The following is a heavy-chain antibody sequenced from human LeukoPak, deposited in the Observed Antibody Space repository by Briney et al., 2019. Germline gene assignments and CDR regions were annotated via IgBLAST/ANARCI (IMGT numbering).Heavy chain of an antibody. CDR3: AKVPYYDSSGYYNFDY. Sequence: GGSLRLSCAASGFTFSSYGMHWVRQAPGKGLEWVAFIRYDGSNKYYADSVKGRFTISRDNSKNTLYLQMNSLRAEDTAVYYCAKVPYYDSSGYYNFDYWGQGTLVTVSS. D-gene: IGHD3-22*01. CDR2: IRYDGSNK. J-gene: IGHJ4*02. V-gene: IGHV3-30*02. CDR1: GFTFSSYG.